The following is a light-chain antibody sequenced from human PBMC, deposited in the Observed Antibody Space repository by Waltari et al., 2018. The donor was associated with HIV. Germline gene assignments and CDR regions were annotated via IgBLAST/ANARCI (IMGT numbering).Light chain of an antibody. V-gene: IGLV2-14*03. CDR3: SSYTSSSTYV. CDR2: DVS. Sequence: QSALTQPASVSGSPGQSITISCTGTSTDVGSSQYVSWHQQHPGDAPKLIIHDVSDRPSGISNRFSGSKSGNTASLTISGLQTEDEADYYCSSYTSSSTYVFGTGTRVTVL. J-gene: IGLJ1*01. CDR1: STDVGSSQY.